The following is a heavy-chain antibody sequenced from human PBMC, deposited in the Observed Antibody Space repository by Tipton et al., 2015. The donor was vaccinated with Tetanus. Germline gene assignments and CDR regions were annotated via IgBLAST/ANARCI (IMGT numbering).Heavy chain of an antibody. CDR3: ARIGWLQQNKPAFDI. Sequence: TLSLTCAVYGGSFSSYYWSWIRQRPGRGLEWVGYVHYTGKDNYSPSLRSRVTLSVDTSKNQFSLKLSSVTAADTAVYYCARIGWLQQNKPAFDIWGQGTVVTVSS. D-gene: IGHD6-19*01. J-gene: IGHJ3*02. V-gene: IGHV4-59*13. CDR1: GGSFSSYY. CDR2: VHYTGKD.